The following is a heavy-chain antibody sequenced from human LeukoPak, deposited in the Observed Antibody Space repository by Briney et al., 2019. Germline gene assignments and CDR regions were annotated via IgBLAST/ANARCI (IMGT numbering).Heavy chain of an antibody. V-gene: IGHV4-31*03. J-gene: IGHJ4*02. D-gene: IGHD3-22*01. CDR1: GGSIKTGAYY. CDR3: ARDTNYDSSGDAIFDY. CDR2: IFYSGST. Sequence: SQTLSLTCTVSGGSIKTGAYYWSWIRQHPGKGLEWIGYIFYSGSTYYNPSLKSRVTISVDTSKNQFSLMLRSVTAADTAVYYCARDTNYDSSGDAIFDYWGQGTLVTVSS.